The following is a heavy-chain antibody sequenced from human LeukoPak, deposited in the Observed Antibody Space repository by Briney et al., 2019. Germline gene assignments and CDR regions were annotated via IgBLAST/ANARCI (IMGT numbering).Heavy chain of an antibody. V-gene: IGHV3-48*01. CDR2: ISSSSSTI. Sequence: PGGSLRLSCAASGFTFSSYSMDWVRQAPGKGLEWVSYISSSSSTIYYADSVKGRFTISRDNAKNSLYLQMNSLRAEDTAVYYCASRRAYWGQGTLVTVSS. CDR3: ASRRAY. J-gene: IGHJ4*02. CDR1: GFTFSSYS.